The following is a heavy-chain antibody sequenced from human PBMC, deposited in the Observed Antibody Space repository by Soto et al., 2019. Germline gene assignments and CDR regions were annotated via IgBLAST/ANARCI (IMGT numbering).Heavy chain of an antibody. J-gene: IGHJ3*02. CDR2: IYNSGST. V-gene: IGHV4-34*01. CDR1: GGSFSGYY. CDR3: ATYRKFFQI. Sequence: KPSETLSLTCAVYGGSFSGYYWSWIRQPPGKGLEWIGFIYNSGSTYYNSSLKSRVTISVDRSKNHFFLNLTSVTAADTAVYYCATYRKFFQIWGQGTKVTVSS.